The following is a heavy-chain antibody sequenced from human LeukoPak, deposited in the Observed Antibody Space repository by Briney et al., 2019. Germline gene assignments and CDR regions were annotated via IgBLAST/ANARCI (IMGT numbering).Heavy chain of an antibody. V-gene: IGHV3-30-3*01. CDR3: ARDTGSSGKSSANSNYYYGMDV. D-gene: IGHD3-22*01. J-gene: IGHJ6*02. Sequence: PGGSLRLSCAASGFTFSSYAMHWVRQAPGKGLEWVAVISYDGSNKYYADSVKGRFTIFRDNSKNTLYLQMNSLRAEDTAVYYCARDTGSSGKSSANSNYYYGMDVWGQGTTVTVSS. CDR1: GFTFSSYA. CDR2: ISYDGSNK.